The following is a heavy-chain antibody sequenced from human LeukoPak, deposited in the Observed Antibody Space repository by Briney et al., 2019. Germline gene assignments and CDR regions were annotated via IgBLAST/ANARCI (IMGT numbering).Heavy chain of an antibody. CDR3: ATPGGYCSGGSCYLINRFDY. CDR1: GFTFSSYA. J-gene: IGHJ4*02. D-gene: IGHD2-15*01. Sequence: PGGSLRPSCAASGFTFSSYAMSWVRQAPGKGLEWVSAISGSGGSTYYADSVKGRFTISRDNSKNTLYLQMNSLRAEDTAVYYCATPGGYCSGGSCYLINRFDYWGQGTLVTVSS. CDR2: ISGSGGST. V-gene: IGHV3-23*01.